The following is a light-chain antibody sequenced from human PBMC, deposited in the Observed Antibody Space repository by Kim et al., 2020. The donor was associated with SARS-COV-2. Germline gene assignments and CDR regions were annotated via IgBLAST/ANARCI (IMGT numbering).Light chain of an antibody. CDR1: SLRSYY. J-gene: IGLJ2*01. Sequence: VALGQTVRITCQGDSLRSYYVAWYQQKPGRAPIVVTYGKNNRPSGIPDRFSGPSSGNTASLTITETQAGDGADYYCNSRDSNDNVVFGGGTQLTVL. V-gene: IGLV3-19*01. CDR3: NSRDSNDNVV. CDR2: GKN.